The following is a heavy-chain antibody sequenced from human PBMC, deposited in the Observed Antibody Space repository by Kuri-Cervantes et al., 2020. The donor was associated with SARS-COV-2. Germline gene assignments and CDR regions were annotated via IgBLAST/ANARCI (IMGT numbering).Heavy chain of an antibody. CDR2: INSDGSST. D-gene: IGHD6-19*01. V-gene: IGHV3-74*01. Sequence: LSLTCAASGFTFSGYWMHWVRQAPGKGLVWVSRINSDGSSTSYADSVKGRFTISRDNAKNTLYLQMNSLRAEDTAVYYCARDPDSSGWYAGDAFDIWGQGTMVTVSS. CDR1: GFTFSGYW. J-gene: IGHJ3*02. CDR3: ARDPDSSGWYAGDAFDI.